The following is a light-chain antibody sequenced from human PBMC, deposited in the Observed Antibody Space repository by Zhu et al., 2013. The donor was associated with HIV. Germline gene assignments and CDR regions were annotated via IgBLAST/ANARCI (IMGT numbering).Light chain of an antibody. Sequence: EIVLMQSPDTLSFSPGERATLSCRASQSVPSNYLAWYQQRPGQSPILLISGASRRASGIPDRFSGSGSETDFSLTISRLEPEDFAVYYCQQYGSSPLTFGGGTKVEIK. V-gene: IGKV3-20*01. CDR2: GAS. CDR1: QSVPSNY. CDR3: QQYGSSPLT. J-gene: IGKJ4*01.